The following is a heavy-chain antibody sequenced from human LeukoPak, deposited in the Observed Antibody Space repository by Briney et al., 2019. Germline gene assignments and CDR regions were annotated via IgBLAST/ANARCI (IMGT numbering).Heavy chain of an antibody. CDR3: ARDLYDYVWGSYPLWYFDY. CDR1: GFTFTRYA. Sequence: GGSLRLSCAASGFTFTRYAMSWVRLTPGKGLEWVANIKQDGSEKYYVDSVKGRFTISRDNAKNSLYLQMNSLRAEDTAVYYCARDLYDYVWGSYPLWYFDYWGQGTLVTVSS. J-gene: IGHJ4*02. V-gene: IGHV3-7*01. D-gene: IGHD3-16*02. CDR2: IKQDGSEK.